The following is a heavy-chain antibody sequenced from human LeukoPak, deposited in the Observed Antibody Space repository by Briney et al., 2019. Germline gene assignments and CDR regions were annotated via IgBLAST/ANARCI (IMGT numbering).Heavy chain of an antibody. CDR2: INPSGGST. CDR3: AREGLRGRYCNSASCYSLDY. CDR1: GYTFTTYY. Sequence: ASVKASCKASGYTFTTYYMHWVRQAPGQGLEWMGIINPSGGSTSYAQKFQGRVTMTRDTSTSTIYMELSSLRSEDMAVYYCAREGLRGRYCNSASCYSLDYWGQGTLVTVSS. J-gene: IGHJ4*02. D-gene: IGHD2-2*01. V-gene: IGHV1-46*01.